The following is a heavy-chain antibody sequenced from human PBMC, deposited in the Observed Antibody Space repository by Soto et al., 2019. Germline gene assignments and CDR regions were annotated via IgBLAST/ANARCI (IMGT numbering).Heavy chain of an antibody. CDR3: ARGSLYQLLPSDY. V-gene: IGHV2-70*11. D-gene: IGHD2-2*01. CDR1: GGSISSGGYY. J-gene: IGHJ4*02. CDR2: IDWDDDK. Sequence: TLSLTCTVSGGSISSGGYYWSWIRQPPGKALEWLARIDWDDDKYYSTSLKTRLTISKDTSKNQVVLTMTNMDPVDTATYYCARGSLYQLLPSDYWGQGTLVTVSS.